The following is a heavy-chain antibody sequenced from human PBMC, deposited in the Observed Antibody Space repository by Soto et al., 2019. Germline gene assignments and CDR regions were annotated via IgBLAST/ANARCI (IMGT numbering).Heavy chain of an antibody. CDR1: GGSISSSNW. J-gene: IGHJ4*02. CDR3: ARRYYYDRSGYYPAPFDY. V-gene: IGHV4-4*02. Sequence: QVQLQESGPGLVKPSGTLSLTCAVSGGSISSSNWWSWVRQPPGKGLEWIGEIYHSGSTNYNPSLKSRVTISVDKSKNQFSLKLSSVTAADTAVYYCARRYYYDRSGYYPAPFDYWGQGTLVTVSS. D-gene: IGHD3-22*01. CDR2: IYHSGST.